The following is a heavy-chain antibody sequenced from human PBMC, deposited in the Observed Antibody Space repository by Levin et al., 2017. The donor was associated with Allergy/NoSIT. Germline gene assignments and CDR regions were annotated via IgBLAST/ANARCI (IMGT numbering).Heavy chain of an antibody. CDR2: ITNSGRT. CDR3: VKEMTTVIPVFDY. Sequence: GGSLRLSCAASGFTFSNYAMSWVRQAPGKGLEWVSAITNSGRTYYADSVKGRFTVSRDNSKNMLYLQMNSLRADDTAVYYCVKEMTTVIPVFDYWGQGTLVTVSA. J-gene: IGHJ4*02. D-gene: IGHD4-17*01. CDR1: GFTFSNYA. V-gene: IGHV3-23*01.